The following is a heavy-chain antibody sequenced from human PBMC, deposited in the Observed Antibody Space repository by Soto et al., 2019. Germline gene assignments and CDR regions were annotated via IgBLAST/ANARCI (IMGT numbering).Heavy chain of an antibody. D-gene: IGHD2-2*01. CDR2: INQDGSEK. J-gene: IGHJ6*02. CDR3: ARASTGMDV. CDR1: HXTLSNYC. Sequence: GSLILYCAGSHXTLSNYCMNWVRQAPGKGLEWVAKINQDGSEKYFVDSVKGRFTISRDIAKNSLFLQMNSLIADDTAVYYCARASTGMDVWGQGTTVNVS. V-gene: IGHV3-7*01.